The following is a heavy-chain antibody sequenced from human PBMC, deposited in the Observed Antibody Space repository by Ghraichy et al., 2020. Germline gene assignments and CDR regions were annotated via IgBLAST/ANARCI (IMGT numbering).Heavy chain of an antibody. CDR1: GFTFSSYA. D-gene: IGHD3-3*01. CDR3: AKDPGHYDFWFYWYFDL. J-gene: IGHJ2*01. Sequence: GGSLRLSCAASGFTFSSYAMSWVRQAPGKGLEWVSAISGSGGSTYYADSVKGRFTISRDNSKNTLYLQMNSLRAEDTAVYYCAKDPGHYDFWFYWYFDLWGRGTLVTVSS. V-gene: IGHV3-23*01. CDR2: ISGSGGST.